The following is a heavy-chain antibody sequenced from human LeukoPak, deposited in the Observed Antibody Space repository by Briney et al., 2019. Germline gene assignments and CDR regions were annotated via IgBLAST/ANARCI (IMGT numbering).Heavy chain of an antibody. Sequence: SETLSLTCTVSGGSISSYYWSWIRQPPGKGLEWIGYIYTSGSTNYNPSLKSRVTISVDTSKNQFSLKLSSVTAADTAVYYCARLVVPALYYYYYMDVWGKGTTVTVSS. V-gene: IGHV4-4*09. CDR1: GGSISSYY. J-gene: IGHJ6*03. CDR2: IYTSGST. D-gene: IGHD2-2*01. CDR3: ARLVVPALYYYYYMDV.